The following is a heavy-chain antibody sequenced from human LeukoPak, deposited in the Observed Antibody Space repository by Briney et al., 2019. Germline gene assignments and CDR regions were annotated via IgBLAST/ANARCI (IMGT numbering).Heavy chain of an antibody. Sequence: SETLSLTCTVSGGSISSGDYYWSWIRQPPGKGLEWIGYIYYSGSTYHNPSLKSRVTISVDTSKNQFSLKLSSVTAADTAVYYCARDEVSGSYVVLYPDNYWGQGTLVTVSS. CDR2: IYYSGST. CDR1: GGSISSGDYY. J-gene: IGHJ4*02. V-gene: IGHV4-30-4*01. D-gene: IGHD1-26*01. CDR3: ARDEVSGSYVVLYPDNY.